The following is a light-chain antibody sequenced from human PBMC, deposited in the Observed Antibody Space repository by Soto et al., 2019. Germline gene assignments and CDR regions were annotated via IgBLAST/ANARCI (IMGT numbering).Light chain of an antibody. CDR2: KAS. J-gene: IGKJ1*01. CDR3: QQYNAYWT. CDR1: QSISYW. V-gene: IGKV1-5*03. Sequence: DIQMTQSPSTLSASVGDRVTITCRASQSISYWLAWYQQKPGKAPKLLIYKASSLERGVPSRFSGSGSGTEFTLTISSLQPDDFATYYYQQYNAYWTFGQGTKVDIK.